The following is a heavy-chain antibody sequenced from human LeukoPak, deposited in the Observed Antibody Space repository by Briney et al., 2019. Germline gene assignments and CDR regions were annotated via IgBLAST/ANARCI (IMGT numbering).Heavy chain of an antibody. J-gene: IGHJ4*02. CDR1: GYTFTSYY. CDR2: INPSGGST. D-gene: IGHD1/OR15-1a*01. Sequence: ASVKVSCKASGYTFTSYYMHWVRQAPGQGLEWMGIINPSGGSTSYALKFQGRVTMTTDTSTSTAYMELRSLRSDDTAVYYCARDSDPLDLYTQQLGYWGQGTLVTVSS. V-gene: IGHV1-46*01. CDR3: ARDSDPLDLYTQQLGY.